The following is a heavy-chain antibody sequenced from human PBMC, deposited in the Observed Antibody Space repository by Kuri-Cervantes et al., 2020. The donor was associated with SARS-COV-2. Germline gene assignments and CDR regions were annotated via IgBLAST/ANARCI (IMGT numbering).Heavy chain of an antibody. J-gene: IGHJ5*02. CDR1: GFTFSWCD. D-gene: IGHD1-26*01. V-gene: IGHV3-13*01. CDR3: VRGGPRHGWFDP. Sequence: GESLKISCVASGFTFSWCDMHWVRQASGRGLEWVSGIGTAGDTYYPASVQGRFIISRDNAKNSVSLQMNSLSAGDTAVYYCVRGGPRHGWFDPWGQGTLVTVSS. CDR2: IGTAGDT.